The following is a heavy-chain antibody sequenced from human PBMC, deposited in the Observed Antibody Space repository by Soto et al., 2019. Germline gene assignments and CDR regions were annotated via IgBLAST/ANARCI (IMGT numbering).Heavy chain of an antibody. CDR1: GGSVSSGSYY. J-gene: IGHJ6*02. CDR3: ARDGPSMVRGVYYYYGMDV. V-gene: IGHV4-61*01. Sequence: PSETLSLTCTVSGGSVSSGSYYWSWIRQPPGKGLEWIGYIYYSGSTNYNPSLKSRVTISVDTSKNQFSLKLSSVTAADTAVYYCARDGPSMVRGVYYYYGMDVWGQGTMVTVSS. D-gene: IGHD3-10*01. CDR2: IYYSGST.